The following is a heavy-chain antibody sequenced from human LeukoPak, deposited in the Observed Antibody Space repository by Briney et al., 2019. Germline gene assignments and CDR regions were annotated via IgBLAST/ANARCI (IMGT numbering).Heavy chain of an antibody. CDR1: GFTFSNAW. Sequence: GGSLRLSCAASGFTFSNAWMSWVRQAPGKGLEWVSAISGSGGSTYYADSVKGRFTISRDNSKNTLYLQMNSLRAEDTAVYYCAKDRGPFDYWGQGTLVTVSS. CDR2: ISGSGGST. CDR3: AKDRGPFDY. V-gene: IGHV3-23*01. J-gene: IGHJ4*02. D-gene: IGHD3-10*01.